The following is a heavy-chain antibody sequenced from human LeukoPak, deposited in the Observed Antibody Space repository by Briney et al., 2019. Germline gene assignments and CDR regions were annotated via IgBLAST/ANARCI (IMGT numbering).Heavy chain of an antibody. CDR3: ARREVVGATAFDY. D-gene: IGHD1-26*01. V-gene: IGHV5-10-1*01. CDR1: GYSFTTYW. J-gene: IGHJ4*02. Sequence: GQSRQISCKGSGYSFTTYWINWVRQMRGQGMEWMGTIDPSESYTNYSPAFQGHVTMSSVKSTSTAYLQWSSLKATDTAVYYCARREVVGATAFDYWGQGTLVTVSS. CDR2: IDPSESYT.